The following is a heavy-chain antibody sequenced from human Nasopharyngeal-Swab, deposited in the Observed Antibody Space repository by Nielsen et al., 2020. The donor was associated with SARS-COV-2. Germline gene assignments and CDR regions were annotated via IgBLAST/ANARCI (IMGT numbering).Heavy chain of an antibody. Sequence: GEFLKISCAASGFTFSSYGMHWVRQAPGKGLEWVAVIWYDGSNKYYADSVKGRFTISRDNSKNTLYLQMNSLRAEDTAVYYCARENDYADEYYFDYWGQGTLVTVSS. CDR2: IWYDGSNK. D-gene: IGHD4-17*01. CDR1: GFTFSSYG. J-gene: IGHJ4*02. CDR3: ARENDYADEYYFDY. V-gene: IGHV3-33*01.